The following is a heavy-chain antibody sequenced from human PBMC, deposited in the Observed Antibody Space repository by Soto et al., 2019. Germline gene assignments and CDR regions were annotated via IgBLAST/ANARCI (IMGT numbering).Heavy chain of an antibody. Sequence: SETLSLTCTVPGGSISSSSYYWGWIRQPPGKGLEWIGSIYYSGSTYYNPSLKSRVTISVDTSKNQFSLKLSSVTAADTAVYYCARQVGDFDYWGQGTLVTVSS. D-gene: IGHD1-26*01. CDR3: ARQVGDFDY. V-gene: IGHV4-39*01. J-gene: IGHJ4*02. CDR2: IYYSGST. CDR1: GGSISSSSYY.